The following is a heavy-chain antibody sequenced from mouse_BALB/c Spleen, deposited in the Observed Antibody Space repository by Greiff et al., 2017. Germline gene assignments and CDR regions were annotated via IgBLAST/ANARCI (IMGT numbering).Heavy chain of an antibody. CDR1: GFSLTSYG. CDR2: IWSGGST. Sequence: VKVVESGPGLVQPSQSLSITCTVSGFSLTSYGVHWVRQSPGKGLEWLGVIWSGGSTDYNAAFISRLSISKDNSKSQVFFKMNSLQANDTAIYYCARNGRYYAMDYWGQGTSVTVSS. CDR3: ARNGRYYAMDY. V-gene: IGHV2-2*02. J-gene: IGHJ4*01.